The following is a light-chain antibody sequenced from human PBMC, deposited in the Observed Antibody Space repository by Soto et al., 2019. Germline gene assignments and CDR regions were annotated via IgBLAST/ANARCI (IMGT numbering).Light chain of an antibody. CDR2: AAS. CDR3: QQFNNYPLT. Sequence: AIRMTQSPSSFSASTGDRVTMTCVASQGMSSYLAWYQQKPGKAPKLLIYAASTLQSGVPSRFSGSGSGTDFTLTISCLQSEDFATYYCQQFNNYPLTFGGGTKVDIK. J-gene: IGKJ4*01. V-gene: IGKV1-8*01. CDR1: QGMSSY.